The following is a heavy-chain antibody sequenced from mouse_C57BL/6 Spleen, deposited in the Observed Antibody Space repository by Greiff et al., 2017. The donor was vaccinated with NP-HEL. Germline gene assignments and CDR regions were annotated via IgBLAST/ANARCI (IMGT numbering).Heavy chain of an antibody. CDR2: INPSNGGT. V-gene: IGHV1-53*01. D-gene: IGHD2-3*01. CDR1: GCTFTSYW. CDR3: ARTDYDGYYVFDY. J-gene: IGHJ2*01. Sequence: QVQLQQPGTELVKPGASVKLSCKASGCTFTSYWMHWVKQRPGQGLEWIGNINPSNGGTNYNEKFKSKATLTVDKSSSTAYMQLSSLTSEDSAVYYCARTDYDGYYVFDYWGQGTTLTVSS.